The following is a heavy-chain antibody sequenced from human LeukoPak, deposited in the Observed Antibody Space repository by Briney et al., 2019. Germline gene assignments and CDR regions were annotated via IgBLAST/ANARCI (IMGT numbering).Heavy chain of an antibody. Sequence: GGSLRLSCAASGFNFDDYGMSWVRQAPGKGLEWVSGINWNGGSTGYADSVKGRFTISRDNAKNSLYLQMNSLSAEDTALYYCARDQRLFGAFDIWGQGTMVTVSS. V-gene: IGHV3-20*04. D-gene: IGHD1-1*01. J-gene: IGHJ3*02. CDR1: GFNFDDYG. CDR3: ARDQRLFGAFDI. CDR2: INWNGGST.